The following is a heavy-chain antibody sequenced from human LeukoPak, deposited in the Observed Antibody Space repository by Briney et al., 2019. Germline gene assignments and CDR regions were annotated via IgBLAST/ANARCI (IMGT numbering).Heavy chain of an antibody. Sequence: GGSLRLSCAAAGFTFSTYWMSWVRQAPGKGLEWVANIKQDGSERYYLDSVKGRFTISRDNAKNSLYLQMNSLRAEDTAVYFCTREAAAGIDYWGQGTLVTVSS. CDR1: GFTFSTYW. V-gene: IGHV3-7*01. CDR3: TREAAAGIDY. J-gene: IGHJ4*02. D-gene: IGHD6-25*01. CDR2: IKQDGSER.